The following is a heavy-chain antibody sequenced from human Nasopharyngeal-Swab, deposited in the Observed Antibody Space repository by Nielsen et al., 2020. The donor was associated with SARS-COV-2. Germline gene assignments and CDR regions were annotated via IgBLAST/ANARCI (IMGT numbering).Heavy chain of an antibody. CDR1: GDSVSSSSAA. D-gene: IGHD4-17*01. J-gene: IGHJ6*03. V-gene: IGHV6-1*01. CDR3: ARARGAYGDYYYYYSTDV. Sequence: SETLSLTCAISGDSVSSSSAAWNWIRQSPSRGLEWLGRTYYRSKWYNDYAVSVKSRITINPDTSKNQFSLHLNSVTPEDTAVYYCARARGAYGDYYYYYSTDVWGKGPRSPSP. CDR2: TYYRSKWYN.